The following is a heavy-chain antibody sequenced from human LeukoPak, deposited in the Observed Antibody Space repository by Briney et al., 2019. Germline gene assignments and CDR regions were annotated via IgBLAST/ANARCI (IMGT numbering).Heavy chain of an antibody. CDR3: ARAKNYPGQYYYFDY. CDR2: IYSGGST. J-gene: IGHJ4*02. V-gene: IGHV3-66*01. CDR1: GFTVSSNY. Sequence: GGSLRLSCAASGFTVSSNYMSWVRQAPGKGLEWVSVIYSGGSTYYADSVKGRFTISRDNSKNTLYLQMNSLRAEDTAVYYCARAKNYPGQYYYFDYWGQGTLVTVSS. D-gene: IGHD1-7*01.